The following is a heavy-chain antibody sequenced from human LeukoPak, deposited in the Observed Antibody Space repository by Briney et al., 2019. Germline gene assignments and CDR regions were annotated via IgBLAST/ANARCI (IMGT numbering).Heavy chain of an antibody. J-gene: IGHJ5*02. CDR3: VRDIQWRFDP. CDR2: ISTNKGNT. Sequence: ASVKVSCKASGYIFTIYGISWVRQAPGQGLEWMGWISTNKGNTNYAQRLQGRVTMTADTSTTTAYMELRSLRSDGTAIYYCVRDIQWRFDPWGQGTLVTVSS. CDR1: GYIFTIYG. V-gene: IGHV1-18*01. D-gene: IGHD2-8*01.